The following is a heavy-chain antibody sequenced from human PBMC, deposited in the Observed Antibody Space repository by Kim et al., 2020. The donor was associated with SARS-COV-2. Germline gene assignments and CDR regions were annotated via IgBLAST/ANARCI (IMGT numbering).Heavy chain of an antibody. J-gene: IGHJ4*02. CDR3: ARLPDYFGSGAFDY. D-gene: IGHD3-10*01. CDR2: IFYSRST. Sequence: SETLSLTCTVSGGSFSTSSYYWGWIRQSPGKGLEWIGSIFYSRSTYYNPSLKSRVTISVDTSKNQFSLKLTSVTAADTAVYYFARLPDYFGSGAFDYWGQGTLVTVSS. V-gene: IGHV4-39*01. CDR1: GGSFSTSSYY.